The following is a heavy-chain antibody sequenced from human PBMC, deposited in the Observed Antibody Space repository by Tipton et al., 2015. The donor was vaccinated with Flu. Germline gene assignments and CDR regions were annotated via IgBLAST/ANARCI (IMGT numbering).Heavy chain of an antibody. CDR3: ARDRALSVTPLGTFDV. CDR2: VTHDGAHE. Sequence: PRLSCVASGFTFKNYLVHWVRQAPGKGLEWVAFVTHDGAHEFYAGSVKGRFTISRENSKNTLSLEMSSLRPEDTAMYYCARDRALSVTPLGTFDVWGRGTMVTVSS. J-gene: IGHJ3*01. CDR1: GFTFKNYL. V-gene: IGHV3-30-3*01. D-gene: IGHD7-27*01.